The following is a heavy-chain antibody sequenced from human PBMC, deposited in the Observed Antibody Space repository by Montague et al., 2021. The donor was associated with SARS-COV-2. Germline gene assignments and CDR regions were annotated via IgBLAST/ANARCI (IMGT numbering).Heavy chain of an antibody. CDR1: GGSMTSALYY. Sequence: TLSLTCSVSGGSMTSALYYWSWIRQRPGKGLEWIAYINSSGRTNYNSSLRSRLSISLDASNSQLSLKLSSVTAAATDVYYCARKDIALGYGVDAWGQGTTVTVSS. V-gene: IGHV4-31*03. J-gene: IGHJ6*02. D-gene: IGHD5-12*01. CDR3: ARKDIALGYGVDA. CDR2: INSSGRT.